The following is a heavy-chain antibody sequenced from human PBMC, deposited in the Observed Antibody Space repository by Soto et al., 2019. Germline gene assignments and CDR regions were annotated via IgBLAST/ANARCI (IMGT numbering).Heavy chain of an antibody. V-gene: IGHV3-30*18. CDR1: GFTFSSYG. J-gene: IGHJ4*02. Sequence: GGSLRLSCAASGFTFSSYGMHWVRQAPGKGLEWVAVISYDGSNKYYADSVKGRFTISRDNSKNTLHLQMNSLRAEDTAVYYCAKEDYDYVWGSYRYSPHFDYWGQGTLVTVSS. CDR3: AKEDYDYVWGSYRYSPHFDY. CDR2: ISYDGSNK. D-gene: IGHD3-16*02.